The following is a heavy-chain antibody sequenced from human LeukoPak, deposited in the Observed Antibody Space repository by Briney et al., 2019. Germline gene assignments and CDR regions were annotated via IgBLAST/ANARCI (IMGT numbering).Heavy chain of an antibody. V-gene: IGHV3-30-3*01. J-gene: IGHJ4*02. CDR3: AKDRVYDSSGYDY. D-gene: IGHD3-22*01. CDR1: GLTFSSYT. Sequence: GGSLRLSCAASGLTFSSYTMHWVRQAPGKGLEWVAVISYDGSNKYYADSVKGRFTIPRDNSKNTLYLQMNSLRAEDTAVYYCAKDRVYDSSGYDYWGQGTLVTVSS. CDR2: ISYDGSNK.